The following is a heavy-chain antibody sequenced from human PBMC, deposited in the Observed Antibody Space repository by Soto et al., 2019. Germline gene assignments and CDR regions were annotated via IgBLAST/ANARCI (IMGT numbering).Heavy chain of an antibody. CDR1: GDTFTDYY. Sequence: QVQLMQSGAEVKKPGASVKVSCKASGDTFTDYYIHWVRQAPGQGLEWMGTVNPSGGHTTYAQRFLGRGTMTMDTSTSTLTMELTSLTSDDTAIYYCARGGHVVVVTAALDYWGQGTLVTVSS. V-gene: IGHV1-46*01. J-gene: IGHJ4*02. CDR2: VNPSGGHT. CDR3: ARGGHVVVVTAALDY. D-gene: IGHD2-21*02.